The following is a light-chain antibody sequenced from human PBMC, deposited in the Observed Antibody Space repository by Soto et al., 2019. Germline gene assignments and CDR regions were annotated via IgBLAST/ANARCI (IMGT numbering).Light chain of an antibody. CDR1: QSVSSN. V-gene: IGKV3-15*01. Sequence: EIVMTQSPATLSVSPGERATLSCRASQSVSSNLAWYQQKPGQAPRLLFYGSSTRATGIPARFSGSGSGTDFTLTISSPQSEDFAVYYGQQSNNWPYTFGQGTKLEIK. CDR2: GSS. CDR3: QQSNNWPYT. J-gene: IGKJ2*01.